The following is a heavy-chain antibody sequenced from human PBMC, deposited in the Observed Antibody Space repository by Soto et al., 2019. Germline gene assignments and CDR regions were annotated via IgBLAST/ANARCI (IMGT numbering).Heavy chain of an antibody. J-gene: IGHJ2*01. CDR3: ARDRQYYDILTGYYPHWYFDL. Sequence: QVQLQESGPGLVKPSQTLSLTCTVSGGSISSGGYYWSWIRQHPGKGLEWIGYIYYSGSTYYNPSLNSRVTISVATSKNQLSLKLSSVTAADTAVYYCARDRQYYDILTGYYPHWYFDLWGRGTLVTVSS. CDR1: GGSISSGGYY. CDR2: IYYSGST. V-gene: IGHV4-31*03. D-gene: IGHD3-9*01.